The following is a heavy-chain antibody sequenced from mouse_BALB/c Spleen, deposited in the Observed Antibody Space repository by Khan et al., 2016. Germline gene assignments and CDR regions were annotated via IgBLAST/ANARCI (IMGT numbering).Heavy chain of an antibody. Sequence: QMQLEESGPGLVAPSQSLSITCTVSGFSLTSYGVHWVRQPPGKGLEWLGVIWAGGSTNYNLALMSRLSIRKDNSKSQVFFKMNSLQTDDTAMNYCARLESKWGKGTTLTVSS. CDR2: IWAGGST. V-gene: IGHV2-9*02. CDR1: GFSLTSYG. CDR3: ARLESK. D-gene: IGHD2-5*01. J-gene: IGHJ2*01.